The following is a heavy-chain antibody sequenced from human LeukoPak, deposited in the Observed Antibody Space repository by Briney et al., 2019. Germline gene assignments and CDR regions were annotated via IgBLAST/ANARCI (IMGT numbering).Heavy chain of an antibody. D-gene: IGHD4-11*01. CDR1: GFTFSSYW. J-gene: IGHJ6*02. V-gene: IGHV3-7*01. Sequence: PGGSLRLSCAASGFTFSSYWMSWVRQAPGKGLEWVANIKQDGSEKYYVDSVKGRFTISRDNAKNSLYLQMNSLRAGDTAVYYCARDSTTVILYYYYGMDVWGQGTTVTVSS. CDR3: ARDSTTVILYYYYGMDV. CDR2: IKQDGSEK.